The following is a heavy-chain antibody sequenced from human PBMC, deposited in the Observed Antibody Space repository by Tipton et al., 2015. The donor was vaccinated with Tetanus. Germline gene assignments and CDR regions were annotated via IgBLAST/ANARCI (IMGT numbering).Heavy chain of an antibody. CDR3: ARQDCSGGSCSLDV. CDR1: GYSFTSKW. CDR2: VYPGDSDP. J-gene: IGHJ6*02. D-gene: IGHD2-15*01. V-gene: IGHV5-51*07. Sequence: VQLVQSGAEVKKSGESLKISCKGSGYSFTSKWIGWVHQMPGKGLEWMGIVYPGDSDPRYSPSFQGQVTISADKSISAAYLQWSSLKASDTGIYYCARQDCSGGSCSLDVWGQGTSVTVSS.